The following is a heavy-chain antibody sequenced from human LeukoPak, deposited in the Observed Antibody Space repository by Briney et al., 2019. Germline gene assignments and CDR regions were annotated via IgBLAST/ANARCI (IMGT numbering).Heavy chain of an antibody. Sequence: PGGSLRLSCAASGFTFSSYWMHWVRQAPGKGLVWVSRINSDGSSTSYADSVKGRFTISRDNAKNTLFLQMNTLRAEDTAVYYCASAEVIQYGMDAWGQGTTVTVSS. CDR1: GFTFSSYW. CDR3: ASAEVIQYGMDA. CDR2: INSDGSST. D-gene: IGHD3-16*02. J-gene: IGHJ6*02. V-gene: IGHV3-74*01.